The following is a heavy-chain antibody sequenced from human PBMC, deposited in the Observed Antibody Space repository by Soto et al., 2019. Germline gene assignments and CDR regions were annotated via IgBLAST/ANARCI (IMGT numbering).Heavy chain of an antibody. V-gene: IGHV3-13*05. CDR3: ARGSCGALNFLAYMDV. CDR1: GCSFNNYD. D-gene: IGHD2-21*01. CDR2: IGFAGEP. Sequence: EVQLVESGGGLVQPGGSLRLSCAASGCSFNNYDMHWVRQVAGKGLEWVSAIGFAGEPFYTDSVERLFTISRENAKDSLVLQKNNLRGGDTAVYYCARGSCGALNFLAYMDVGGRGITVAVSS. J-gene: IGHJ6*03.